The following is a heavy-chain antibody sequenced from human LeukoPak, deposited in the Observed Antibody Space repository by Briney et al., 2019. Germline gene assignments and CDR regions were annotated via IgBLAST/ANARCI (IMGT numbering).Heavy chain of an antibody. Sequence: SETLSLTCTVSGGSISSSSYYWGWIRQPPGQGLEWIGSIYYSGSTYYNPSLKSRVTISVDTSKNQFSLKLSSVTAADTAVYYCARQLLWFGELLSPFDYWGQGTLVTVSS. CDR1: GGSISSSSYY. CDR3: ARQLLWFGELLSPFDY. D-gene: IGHD3-10*01. CDR2: IYYSGST. V-gene: IGHV4-39*01. J-gene: IGHJ4*02.